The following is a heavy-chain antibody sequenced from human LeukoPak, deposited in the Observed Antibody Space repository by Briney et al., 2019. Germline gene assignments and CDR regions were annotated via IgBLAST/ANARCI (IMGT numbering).Heavy chain of an antibody. V-gene: IGHV4-39*01. CDR2: IYYSASI. CDR1: GGSISTITYY. Sequence: SETLSLTCTVSGGSISTITYYWGWVRQSPEKGLEWLATIYYSASIYYSPSLKSRVTISVDTSKTQFSLRLSSVTAADTAVYYCARHQGEYYYDSSGYFDYWGQGTLVTVSS. CDR3: ARHQGEYYYDSSGYFDY. D-gene: IGHD3-22*01. J-gene: IGHJ4*02.